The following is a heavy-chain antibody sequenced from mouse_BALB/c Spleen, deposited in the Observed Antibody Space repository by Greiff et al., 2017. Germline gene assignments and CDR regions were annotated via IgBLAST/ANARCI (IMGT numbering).Heavy chain of an antibody. CDR2: ISTYYGDA. CDR1: GYTFTDYA. Sequence: QVHVKQSGAELVRPGVSVKISCKGSGYTFTDYAMHWVKQSHAKSLEWIGVISTYYGDASYNQKFKGKATMTVDKSSSTAYMELARLTSEDSAIYYCARPYLDYWGQGTTLTVSS. CDR3: ARPYLDY. V-gene: IGHV1S137*01. D-gene: IGHD6-5*01. J-gene: IGHJ2*01.